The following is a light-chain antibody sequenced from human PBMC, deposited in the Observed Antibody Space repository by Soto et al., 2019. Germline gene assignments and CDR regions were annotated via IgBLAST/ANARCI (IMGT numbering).Light chain of an antibody. Sequence: QSVLTQPPSASGSPGQSVTISCTGTSSDVGGYNYVSWYQQHPGKAPKLMIYEVSKRPSGVPDRFSGSKSGNTAFLTVSGLQAEDEADYCCGSAAGSLVVFGGGTQLTVL. CDR2: EVS. CDR3: GSAAGSLVV. V-gene: IGLV2-8*01. J-gene: IGLJ2*01. CDR1: SSDVGGYNY.